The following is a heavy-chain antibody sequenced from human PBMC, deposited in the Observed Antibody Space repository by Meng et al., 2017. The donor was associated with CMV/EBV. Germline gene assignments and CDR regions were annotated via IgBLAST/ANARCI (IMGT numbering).Heavy chain of an antibody. CDR3: ARGLKAWFDP. CDR1: GGSFSGYY. V-gene: IGHV4-34*01. Sequence: SETLSLTCAVYGGSFSGYYWSWIRQPPGKGLEWIGEINHSGSTNYNPSLKSRFTISVDTSKNQFSLKLSSVTAADTAVYYCARGLKAWFDPWGQGTLVTVSS. J-gene: IGHJ5*02. CDR2: INHSGST.